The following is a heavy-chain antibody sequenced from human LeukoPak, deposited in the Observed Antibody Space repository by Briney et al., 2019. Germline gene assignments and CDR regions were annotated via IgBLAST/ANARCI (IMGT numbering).Heavy chain of an antibody. CDR2: IRYEGSNK. Sequence: GGSLRLSCAASGFTFSSYGMHWVRQAPGKGLEWVAFIRYEGSNKYYADSVKGRFTISRDNSKNTLYLQMNSLRAEDTAVYYCAKDSPLRNAIDYWGQGTLVTVSS. V-gene: IGHV3-30*02. D-gene: IGHD2-2*01. CDR3: AKDSPLRNAIDY. J-gene: IGHJ4*02. CDR1: GFTFSSYG.